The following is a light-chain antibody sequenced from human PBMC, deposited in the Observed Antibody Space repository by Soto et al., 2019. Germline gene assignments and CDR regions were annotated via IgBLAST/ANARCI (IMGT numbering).Light chain of an antibody. CDR2: GAS. CDR3: QQYNNWPWT. J-gene: IGKJ1*01. Sequence: IVLTQSPGTLSLSPGERATLSCRASQSVSTNYLAWYQQKPGQAPRLLIYGASSRATGIPDRFSGSGSGTDFTLTISRLEPGDFAVYYCQQYNNWPWTFGQGTKVEIK. CDR1: QSVSTNY. V-gene: IGKV3-20*01.